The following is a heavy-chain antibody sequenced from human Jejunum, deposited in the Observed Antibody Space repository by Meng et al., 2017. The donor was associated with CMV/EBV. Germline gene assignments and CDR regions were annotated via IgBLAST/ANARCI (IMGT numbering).Heavy chain of an antibody. Sequence: MSWGRKAPEKGVEWGPSITLGGETAYYQETVKGRLTIPGGNSKATLYLQMKSLRAETTAIYYCATDYGRDFRLSLDYWGQETLVTVSS. CDR3: ATDYGRDFRLSLDY. D-gene: IGHD4-23*01. V-gene: IGHV3-23*02. J-gene: IGHJ4*02. CDR2: ITLGGETA.